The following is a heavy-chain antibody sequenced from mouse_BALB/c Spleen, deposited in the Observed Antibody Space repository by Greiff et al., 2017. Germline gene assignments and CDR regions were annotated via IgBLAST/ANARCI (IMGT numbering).Heavy chain of an antibody. Sequence: VQLQQSGAELAKPGASVKMSCKASGYTFTSYWMHWVKQRPGQGLEWIGYINPSTGYTEYNQKFKDKATLTADKSSSTAYMQLSSLTSEDSAVYYCARSLTGPDYWGQGTTLTVSS. CDR2: INPSTGYT. V-gene: IGHV1-7*01. CDR1: GYTFTSYW. CDR3: ARSLTGPDY. D-gene: IGHD4-1*01. J-gene: IGHJ2*01.